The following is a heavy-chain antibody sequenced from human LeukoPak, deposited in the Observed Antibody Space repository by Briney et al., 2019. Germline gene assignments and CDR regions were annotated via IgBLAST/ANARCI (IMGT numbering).Heavy chain of an antibody. Sequence: PSETLSLTCTVSGGSISIGGYYWSWIRQHPGKGLEWIGYIFYKGNTYYNPSLKSRLTISGDTSENQFSLKLSSATAADTAVYYCVRNFDSYNAFDIWGQGTMVTVSS. V-gene: IGHV4-31*03. CDR2: IFYKGNT. CDR1: GGSISIGGYY. D-gene: IGHD3-22*01. J-gene: IGHJ3*02. CDR3: VRNFDSYNAFDI.